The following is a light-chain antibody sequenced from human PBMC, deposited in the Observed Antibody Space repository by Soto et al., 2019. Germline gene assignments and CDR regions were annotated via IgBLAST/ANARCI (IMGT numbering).Light chain of an antibody. CDR1: QSISSW. CDR3: QQYNSYAVT. CDR2: KAS. J-gene: IGKJ1*01. V-gene: IGKV1-5*03. Sequence: DIQMTQSPSTLSASVGDRVTITCRASQSISSWLAWYQQKPGKAPKLLIYKASSLESGVPSRFSGSGTGIEFTLTISSLQPDDFATYYCQQYNSYAVTFGQGT.